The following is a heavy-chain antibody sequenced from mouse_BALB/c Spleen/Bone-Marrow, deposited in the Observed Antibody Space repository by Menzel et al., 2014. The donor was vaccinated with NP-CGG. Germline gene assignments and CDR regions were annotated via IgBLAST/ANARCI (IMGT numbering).Heavy chain of an antibody. CDR1: GFTFTDNY. Sequence: EVQPQQSGGGLVQPGGSLRLSCATSGFTFTDNYXTWVRQPPGKALEWLGFVRNKANGYTTEYSASVKGRFTISRDNSQSILDLQMNTLRAEDRATYYCARDSDWCAYWGQGTLVTVSA. V-gene: IGHV7-3*02. CDR2: VRNKANGYTT. J-gene: IGHJ3*01. CDR3: ARDSDWCAY.